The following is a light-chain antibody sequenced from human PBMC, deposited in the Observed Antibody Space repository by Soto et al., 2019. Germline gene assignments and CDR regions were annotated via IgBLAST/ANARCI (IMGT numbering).Light chain of an antibody. CDR2: AAT. Sequence: IQMTQFPSSVSASVGDRVTITCRASQDVRTWLAWYQQRPGKAPKVLIHAATILQSGVPSRFSGSGAGTDFTLTINNLQPDDFATYYCQQVDNFPLTFGLGTKVD. CDR1: QDVRTW. CDR3: QQVDNFPLT. V-gene: IGKV1-12*01. J-gene: IGKJ3*01.